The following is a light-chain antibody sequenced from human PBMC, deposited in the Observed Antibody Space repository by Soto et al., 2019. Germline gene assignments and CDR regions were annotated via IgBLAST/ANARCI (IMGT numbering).Light chain of an antibody. J-gene: IGKJ2*01. CDR3: QQYDSSSPT. V-gene: IGKV1-5*01. CDR1: QTISVW. CDR2: DAS. Sequence: DIPMTQSPSTLSASVGDGDTITCRASQTISVWLAWYQQRPGKAPKFLIYDASSLETGVPSRFSGSGSGTEFTLTVRSLQPDDFATYYCQQYDSSSPTFGQGTKLEIK.